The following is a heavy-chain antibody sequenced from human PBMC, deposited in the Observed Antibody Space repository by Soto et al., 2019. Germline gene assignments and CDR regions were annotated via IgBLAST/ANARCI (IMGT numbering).Heavy chain of an antibody. CDR2: IYYSGST. V-gene: IGHV4-59*01. D-gene: IGHD3-3*01. Sequence: SETLSLTCTVSGGSISSYYWSWIRQPPGKGLERIGYIYYSGSTNYNPSLKSRVTISVDTSKNQFSLKLSSVTAADTAVYYCARVGGNYDFWSGYYSLYFDYWGQGTLVTVSS. CDR3: ARVGGNYDFWSGYYSLYFDY. J-gene: IGHJ4*02. CDR1: GGSISSYY.